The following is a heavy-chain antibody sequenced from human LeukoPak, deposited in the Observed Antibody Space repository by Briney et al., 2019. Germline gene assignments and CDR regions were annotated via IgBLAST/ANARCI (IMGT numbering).Heavy chain of an antibody. D-gene: IGHD3-22*01. V-gene: IGHV1-69*13. J-gene: IGHJ4*02. CDR1: GYTFTKYA. Sequence: ASVKVSCKGSGYTFTKYAISWVRQAPGQGLEWMGGIIPIFGTANYAQKFQGRVTITADESTSTAYMELSSLRSEDTAVYYCARQYYYDSSPFDYWGQGTLVTVSS. CDR2: IIPIFGTA. CDR3: ARQYYYDSSPFDY.